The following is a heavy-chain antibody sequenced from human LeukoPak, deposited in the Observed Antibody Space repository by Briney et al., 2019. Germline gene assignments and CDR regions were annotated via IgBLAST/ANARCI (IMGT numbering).Heavy chain of an antibody. CDR1: GFTFDDYA. Sequence: PGGSLRLSCAASGFTFDDYAMHWVRQAPGKGLEWVSSISGSGGRTYYTDSVKGRFTISRDNSKNTLYLQMNNLRSKDTAVYYCAKSGAYGEDYWGQGTLVTVSS. J-gene: IGHJ4*02. CDR2: ISGSGGRT. D-gene: IGHD4-17*01. CDR3: AKSGAYGEDY. V-gene: IGHV3-23*01.